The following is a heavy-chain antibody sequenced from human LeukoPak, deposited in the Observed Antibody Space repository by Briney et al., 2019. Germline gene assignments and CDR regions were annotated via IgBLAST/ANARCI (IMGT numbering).Heavy chain of an antibody. CDR1: GYSISRGYY. Sequence: SETLSLTCTVSGYSISRGYYWGWIRQPPGKGLEWIGSLYPTGNTYDNPSLKSRVTLSVDTSKNQFSLRLSSVTAADRAVYYCARASAGVYYFDLWGQGALVTVSS. D-gene: IGHD6-13*01. V-gene: IGHV4-38-2*02. CDR3: ARASAGVYYFDL. J-gene: IGHJ4*02. CDR2: LYPTGNT.